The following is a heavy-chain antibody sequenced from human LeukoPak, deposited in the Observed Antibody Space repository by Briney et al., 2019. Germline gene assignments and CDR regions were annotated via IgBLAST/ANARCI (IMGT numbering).Heavy chain of an antibody. CDR3: ASAPGSETVDT. V-gene: IGHV3-64*04. J-gene: IGHJ5*02. D-gene: IGHD1-14*01. CDR1: GFTFCTYA. CDR2: VSTSGGST. Sequence: PGGSLRLSCSASGFTFCTYAMYWVRQAPGKGLEHVSAVSTSGGSTYYADSVKGRFTISRDNAKNSLYLQMSSLRVDDTAVYYCASAPGSETVDTWGQRTLVTVST.